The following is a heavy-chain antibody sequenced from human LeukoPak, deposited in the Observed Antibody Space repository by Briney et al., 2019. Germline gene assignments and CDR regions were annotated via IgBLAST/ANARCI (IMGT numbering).Heavy chain of an antibody. CDR1: GDSITSSRYY. CDR2: IYYNGST. J-gene: IGHJ4*02. D-gene: IGHD6-6*01. V-gene: IGHV4-39*01. Sequence: SETLSLTCTVSGDSITSSRYYWGWIRQPPRKGMEWIGSIYYNGSTHYNPSLKSRVTTSVDTSRNQHSLKLNSVTAADTAVYFCARHRAARVFDSRGQGTLVTVSS. CDR3: ARHRAARVFDS.